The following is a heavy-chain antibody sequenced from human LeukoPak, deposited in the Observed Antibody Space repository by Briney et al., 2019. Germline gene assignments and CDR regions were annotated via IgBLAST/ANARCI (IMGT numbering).Heavy chain of an antibody. J-gene: IGHJ4*02. V-gene: IGHV3-15*01. D-gene: IGHD2-2*02. CDR3: TTLGYCSSTSCYN. CDR1: GFTFSNAW. CDR2: IKSKTDGGTT. Sequence: GGSLRLSCAASGFTFSNAWMSWVRQATGQGLEWVGRIKSKTDGGTTDYAAPVKGRFTISRDDSKNTLYLQMNSLKTEDTAVYYCTTLGYCSSTSCYNWGQGTLVTVSS.